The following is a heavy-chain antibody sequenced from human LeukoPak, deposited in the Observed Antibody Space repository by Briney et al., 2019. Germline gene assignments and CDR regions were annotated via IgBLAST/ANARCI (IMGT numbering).Heavy chain of an antibody. Sequence: SETLSLTCTVSGNSVRSSSFYWGWIRQPPGEGLEWIGSIYYSGTAYYNPSLKSRVTISGDASRNQFSLRLSSVTASDTAVYYCVSTLRFLPYRRFDYWGQGTLVTVSS. CDR2: IYYSGTA. D-gene: IGHD3-3*01. CDR1: GNSVRSSSFY. CDR3: VSTLRFLPYRRFDY. J-gene: IGHJ4*02. V-gene: IGHV4-39*01.